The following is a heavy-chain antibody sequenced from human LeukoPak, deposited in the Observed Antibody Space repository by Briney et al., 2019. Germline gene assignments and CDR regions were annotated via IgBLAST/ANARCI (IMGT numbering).Heavy chain of an antibody. Sequence: GESLKISCKGSGYSFTSYWIGWVRQMPGKGLEWMGIIYPGDSDTRYSPSFQGQVTILADKSISTAYLQWSSLKASDTAMYYCARQRGYSGYFYYYYMDVWGKGTTVTVSS. CDR1: GYSFTSYW. CDR2: IYPGDSDT. D-gene: IGHD5-12*01. J-gene: IGHJ6*03. CDR3: ARQRGYSGYFYYYYMDV. V-gene: IGHV5-51*01.